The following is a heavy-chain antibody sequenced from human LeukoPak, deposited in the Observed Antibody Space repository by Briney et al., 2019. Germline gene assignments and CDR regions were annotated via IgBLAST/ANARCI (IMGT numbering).Heavy chain of an antibody. CDR2: IYPDDSDT. J-gene: IGHJ5*02. CDR1: GYSFTSYW. V-gene: IGHV5-51*01. D-gene: IGHD2-21*02. Sequence: GESLKISCKAPGYSFTSYWIGWVRQMPGKGLEWMGIIYPDDSDTRYSPSFQGQVTISADKSISTAYLQWSSLKASDTAMYYCARGGQPLLRGFDPWDQGTLVTVSS. CDR3: ARGGQPLLRGFDP.